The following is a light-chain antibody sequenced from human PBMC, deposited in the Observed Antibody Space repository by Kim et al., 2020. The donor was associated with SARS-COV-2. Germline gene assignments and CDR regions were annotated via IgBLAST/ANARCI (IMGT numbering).Light chain of an antibody. J-gene: IGLJ2*01. CDR1: SSNIGAGYD. Sequence: GRRVTVSCTGSSSNIGAGYDVHWYKQLPGTAPKLLIYGNSNRPSGVPDRFSGSKSGTSASLAITGLQAEDEADYYCQSYDSSLSAVFGGGTQLTVL. CDR2: GNS. CDR3: QSYDSSLSAV. V-gene: IGLV1-40*01.